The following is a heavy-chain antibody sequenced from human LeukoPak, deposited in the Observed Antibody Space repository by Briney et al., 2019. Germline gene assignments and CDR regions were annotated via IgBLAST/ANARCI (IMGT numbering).Heavy chain of an antibody. V-gene: IGHV3-23*01. J-gene: IGHJ4*02. CDR2: IGGNGGST. CDR1: GFTFSSYA. CDR3: ARERTTYYYDSSGYYDY. Sequence: AGGSLRLSCAASGFTFSSYAMSWVRQAPGKGLEWVSTIGGNGGSTYYADSVKGRFTISRDNSKNTLYLQMNSLRAEDTAVYYCARERTTYYYDSSGYYDYWGQGTLVTVSS. D-gene: IGHD3-22*01.